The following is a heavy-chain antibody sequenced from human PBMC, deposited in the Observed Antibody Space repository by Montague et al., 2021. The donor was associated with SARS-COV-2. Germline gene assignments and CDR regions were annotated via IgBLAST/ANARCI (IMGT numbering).Heavy chain of an antibody. CDR2: IYYSGST. D-gene: IGHD6-13*01. CDR1: GGSISSSSYY. V-gene: IGHV4-39*07. CDR3: ARDGRRQLVRLSGMDV. J-gene: IGHJ6*02. Sequence: SETLSLTCTVSGGSISSSSYYWGWIRQPPGKGLEWIGSIYYSGSTYYNPSLKSRVTISVDTSKNQFSLKLSSVTAADTAVYYCARDGRRQLVRLSGMDVWGQGTLVTVSS.